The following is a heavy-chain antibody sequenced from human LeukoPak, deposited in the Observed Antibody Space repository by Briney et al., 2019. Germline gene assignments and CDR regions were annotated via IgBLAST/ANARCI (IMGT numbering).Heavy chain of an antibody. CDR2: IRSKNYGRTT. CDR1: GFTFDDHA. V-gene: IGHV3-49*04. CDR3: ARGPILLWVHNGMDV. J-gene: IGHJ6*02. D-gene: IGHD5-18*01. Sequence: TGGSLRLSCAGSGFTFDDHAMSWVRQAPGKGLEWVGFIRSKNYGRTTEYAASVKGRFTISRDDSNYITYLEMNSLKTEDTAVYFCARGPILLWVHNGMDVWGQGTTVTVSS.